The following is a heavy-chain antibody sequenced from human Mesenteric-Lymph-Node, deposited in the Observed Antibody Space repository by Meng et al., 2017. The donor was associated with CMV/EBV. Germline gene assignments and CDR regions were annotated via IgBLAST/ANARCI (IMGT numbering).Heavy chain of an antibody. V-gene: IGHV7-4-1*02. CDR2: INTNTGNP. Sequence: ACGYTFTSYAMHWVRQAPGQGLEWMGWINTNTGNPTYAQGFTGRFVFSLDTSVSTAYLQISSLKAEDTAVYYCARGPLWFGESYFDYWGQGTLVTVSS. CDR1: GYTFTSYA. J-gene: IGHJ4*02. CDR3: ARGPLWFGESYFDY. D-gene: IGHD3-10*01.